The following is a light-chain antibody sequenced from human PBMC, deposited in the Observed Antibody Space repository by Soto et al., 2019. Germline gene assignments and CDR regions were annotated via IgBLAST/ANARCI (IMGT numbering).Light chain of an antibody. V-gene: IGKV3-15*01. Sequence: EIVMTQSPATLSVSPGERATLSCRASQSVSSKVAWYQQKPGQAPRLLIYDASTRATGIPARFSGRGPGTEFTLTISSLQSEDFAVYSCHQYHNWTFGQGTKVDIK. CDR2: DAS. J-gene: IGKJ1*01. CDR3: HQYHNWT. CDR1: QSVSSK.